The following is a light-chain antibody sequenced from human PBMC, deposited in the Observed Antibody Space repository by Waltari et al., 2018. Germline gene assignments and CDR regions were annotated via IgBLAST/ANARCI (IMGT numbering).Light chain of an antibody. J-gene: IGLJ3*02. Sequence: QSALTQPPSVSGTPGQRVTISCSGSYYTIGRRAVHWYQKPPGTVPQLLIYGNDHRPSGVPDRFSGSRSGTSASLAISGLQSEDEADYYCATWDDSLNWVFGGGTKLTVL. V-gene: IGLV1-44*01. CDR1: YYTIGRRA. CDR2: GND. CDR3: ATWDDSLNWV.